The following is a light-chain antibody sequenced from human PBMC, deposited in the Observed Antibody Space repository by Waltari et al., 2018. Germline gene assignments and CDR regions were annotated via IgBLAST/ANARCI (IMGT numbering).Light chain of an antibody. V-gene: IGKV1-5*03. J-gene: IGKJ4*01. Sequence: DIQMTQSPSTLSASVGERVTITCRPSQSISSWLAWYQQKPGKAPKLLIYKASSLERDVPSRFSGSGSGTEFTLTISSLQPDDFATFYCQHYSSYPPTFGGGTKVEIK. CDR1: QSISSW. CDR2: KAS. CDR3: QHYSSYPPT.